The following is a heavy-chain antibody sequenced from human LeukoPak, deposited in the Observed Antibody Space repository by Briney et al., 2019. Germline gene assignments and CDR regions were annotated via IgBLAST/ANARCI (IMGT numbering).Heavy chain of an antibody. CDR3: ARGIAAAGTSWFDP. CDR1: GFTVSNKY. Sequence: PGGSLRLSCAASGFTVSNKYMTWVRQAPGKGLEWVANIKQDGREKYSVDSVKGRFTISRDNAKNSLYLQMNSLRAEDTAVYYCARGIAAAGTSWFDPWGQGTLVTVSS. J-gene: IGHJ5*02. CDR2: IKQDGREK. V-gene: IGHV3-7*01. D-gene: IGHD6-13*01.